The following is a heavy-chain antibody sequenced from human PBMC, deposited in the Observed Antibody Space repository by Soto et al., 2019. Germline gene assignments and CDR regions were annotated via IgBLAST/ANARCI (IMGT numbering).Heavy chain of an antibody. CDR3: ARDHFFFLAEDGIRDLLPVTAFLLNRSSDL. CDR2: ISYDGSNK. V-gene: IGHV3-30-3*01. J-gene: IGHJ2*01. D-gene: IGHD3-9*01. Sequence: KELEWVSVISYDGSNKYYADSVKGRFTISRDNSKNTLYRQMNSLRAEDTAVYYCARDHFFFLAEDGIRDLLPVTAFLLNRSSDL.